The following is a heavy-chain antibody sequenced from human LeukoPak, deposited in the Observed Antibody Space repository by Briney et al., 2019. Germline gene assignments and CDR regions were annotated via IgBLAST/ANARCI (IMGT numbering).Heavy chain of an antibody. V-gene: IGHV1-69*13. D-gene: IGHD3-10*01. CDR3: AREGLFTMVRRGTLDN. J-gene: IGHJ4*02. CDR1: GGTFSSDG. Sequence: ASVKVSCKASGGTFSSDGITWVRQGPGQGLEWMGGIIPSFRKPDYAKKFQGRVTLTADESTSTAYMELSSLRSEDTAVYYCAREGLFTMVRRGTLDNWGQGTLVTVSS. CDR2: IIPSFRKP.